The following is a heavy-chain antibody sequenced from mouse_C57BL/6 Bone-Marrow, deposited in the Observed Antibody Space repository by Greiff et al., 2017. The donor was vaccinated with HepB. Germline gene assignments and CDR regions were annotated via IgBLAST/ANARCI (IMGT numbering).Heavy chain of an antibody. J-gene: IGHJ3*01. D-gene: IGHD1-1*01. CDR3: ARSDHYYGSSLFAY. CDR2: IYPGDGDT. V-gene: IGHV1-82*01. CDR1: GYAFSSSW. Sequence: VKLMESGPELVKPGASVKISCKASGYAFSSSWMNWVKQRPGKGLEWIGRIYPGDGDTNYNGKFKGKATLTADKSSSTAYMQLSSLTSEDSAVYFCARSDHYYGSSLFAYWGQGTLVTVSA.